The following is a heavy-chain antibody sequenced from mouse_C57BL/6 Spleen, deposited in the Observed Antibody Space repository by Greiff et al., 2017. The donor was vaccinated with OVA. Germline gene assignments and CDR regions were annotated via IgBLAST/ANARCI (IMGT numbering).Heavy chain of an antibody. J-gene: IGHJ4*01. V-gene: IGHV1-81*01. CDR2: IYPRSGNT. CDR3: ARTGYDDRDYYAMDY. CDR1: GYTFTSYG. D-gene: IGHD2-2*01. Sequence: VQLQQSGAELARPGASVKLSCKASGYTFTSYGISWVKQRTGQGLEWIGEIYPRSGNTYYNEKFKGKATLTADKSSSTAYMELRSLTSEDSAVYFGARTGYDDRDYYAMDYWGQGTSVTVSS.